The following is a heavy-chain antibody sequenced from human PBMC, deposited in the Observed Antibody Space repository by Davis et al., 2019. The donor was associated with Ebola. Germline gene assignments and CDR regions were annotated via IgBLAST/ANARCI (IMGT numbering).Heavy chain of an antibody. D-gene: IGHD5/OR15-5a*01. CDR2: INHSGST. J-gene: IGHJ5*02. CDR1: GGSFSGYY. V-gene: IGHV4-34*01. CDR3: ARAINLVYNWFDP. Sequence: SETLSLTCAVYGGSFSGYYWSWIRQPPGKGLEWIGEINHSGSTNYNPSLKSRVTISVDTSKNQFSLKLSSVTAADTAVYYCARAINLVYNWFDPWGQGTLVTVSS.